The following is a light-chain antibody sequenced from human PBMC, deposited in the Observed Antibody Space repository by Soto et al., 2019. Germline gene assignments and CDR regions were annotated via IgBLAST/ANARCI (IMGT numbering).Light chain of an antibody. V-gene: IGKV4-1*01. Sequence: DIVMTQSTESLAVSLGERAAINCKSSQSVLYRSNNKNYLAWYQQKPGQPPKLLIYWASTRESGVPARFSGSGFGTDFTLTISSLQAEDVAVYYCQQYYSSPITFGQGTRLEIK. CDR3: QQYYSSPIT. CDR2: WAS. CDR1: QSVLYRSNNKNY. J-gene: IGKJ5*01.